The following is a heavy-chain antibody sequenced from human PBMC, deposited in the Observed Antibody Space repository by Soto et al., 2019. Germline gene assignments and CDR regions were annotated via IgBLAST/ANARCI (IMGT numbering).Heavy chain of an antibody. J-gene: IGHJ5*02. Sequence: EVQLVESGGGLVQPGGSLRLSCAASGFTFSSYWMHWVRQAPGKGLVWVSRINIDGTDTTYADSVKGRFTISRDNAKNTLYLQMNSLRAEDTAIYYCAREQSVAGPTTFFDPWGQGVLVTVSS. V-gene: IGHV3-74*01. CDR1: GFTFSSYW. CDR3: AREQSVAGPTTFFDP. D-gene: IGHD6-19*01. CDR2: INIDGTDT.